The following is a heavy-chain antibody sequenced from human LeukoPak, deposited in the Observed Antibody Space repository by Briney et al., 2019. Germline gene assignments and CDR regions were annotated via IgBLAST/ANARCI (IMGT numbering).Heavy chain of an antibody. Sequence: SVKVSCKASGGTFSSYAISWVRQAPGQGLEWMGGIIPIFGTANYAQKFQGRVTITADESTSTAYMELSSLRSEDTAVYYCAKRVYGGYYFDYWGQGTLVTVSP. CDR3: AKRVYGGYYFDY. D-gene: IGHD4-23*01. CDR1: GGTFSSYA. J-gene: IGHJ4*02. V-gene: IGHV1-69*01. CDR2: IIPIFGTA.